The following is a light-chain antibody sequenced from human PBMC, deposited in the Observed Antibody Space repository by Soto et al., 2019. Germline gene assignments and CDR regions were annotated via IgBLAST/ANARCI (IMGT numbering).Light chain of an antibody. V-gene: IGLV2-23*03. Sequence: QSALTQPASVSGSPGQSITISCTGTSSDVGSYDLVSWYQRHPGKATKLMIYEGSKRPSGVSNRFSGSKSGNTASLTISGLLAEDEADYYCCSYAGSSTFAFGGGTKLTVL. CDR1: SSDVGSYDL. CDR3: CSYAGSSTFA. CDR2: EGS. J-gene: IGLJ2*01.